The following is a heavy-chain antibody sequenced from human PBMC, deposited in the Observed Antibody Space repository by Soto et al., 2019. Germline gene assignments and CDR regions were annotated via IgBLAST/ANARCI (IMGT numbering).Heavy chain of an antibody. Sequence: QVQLVQSGAEVKKPGASVKVSCKASGYTFTSYAMHWVRQAPGQRLEWMGWINAGNGNTKYSQKFQGRVTITRDTSASTAYMDLSSLGSEDTAVNYCAKSATVPAPIAYGGQGPLVTVSP. V-gene: IGHV1-3*01. CDR3: AKSATVPAPIAY. D-gene: IGHD2-2*02. CDR1: GYTFTSYA. J-gene: IGHJ4*02. CDR2: INAGNGNT.